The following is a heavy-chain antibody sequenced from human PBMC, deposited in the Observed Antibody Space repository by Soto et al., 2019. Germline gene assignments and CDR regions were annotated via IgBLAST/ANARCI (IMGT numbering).Heavy chain of an antibody. CDR1: GGSISSGGYS. CDR2: IYHSGST. V-gene: IGHV4-30-2*01. J-gene: IGHJ5*02. D-gene: IGHD2-8*01. Sequence: SETLSLTCAVSGGSISSGGYSWSWIRQPPGKGLEWIGYIYHSGSTYYNPSLKSRVTISVDRSKNQFSLKLSSVTAADTAVYYCARGSCTNGVCLFDPWGQGTLVTVSS. CDR3: ARGSCTNGVCLFDP.